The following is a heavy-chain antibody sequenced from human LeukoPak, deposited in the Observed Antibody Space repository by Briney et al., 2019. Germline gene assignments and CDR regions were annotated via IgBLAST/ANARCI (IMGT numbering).Heavy chain of an antibody. D-gene: IGHD2-2*01. CDR2: ISSSGSTI. Sequence: GGSLRLSCAASGFTFSSYEMNWVRQAPGKGLEWASYISSSGSTIYYADSVKGRFTISRDNAKNSLYLQMNSLRAEDTAVYYCASLNCSSTSCLGMDVWGKGTTVTVSS. CDR3: ASLNCSSTSCLGMDV. CDR1: GFTFSSYE. V-gene: IGHV3-48*03. J-gene: IGHJ6*04.